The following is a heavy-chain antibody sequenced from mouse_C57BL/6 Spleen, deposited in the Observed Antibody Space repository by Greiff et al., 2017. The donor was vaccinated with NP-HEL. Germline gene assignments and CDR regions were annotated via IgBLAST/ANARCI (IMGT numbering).Heavy chain of an antibody. CDR2: ISSGSSTI. CDR3: ARLGNYSFYAMDY. CDR1: GFTFSDYG. D-gene: IGHD2-1*01. V-gene: IGHV5-17*01. Sequence: EVQRVESGGGLVKPGGSLKLSCAASGFTFSDYGMHWVRQAPEKGLEWVAYISSGSSTIYYADTVKGRFTIYRDNAKNTLFLQMTSLRYEDTAMYYCARLGNYSFYAMDYWGQGTSVTVSS. J-gene: IGHJ4*01.